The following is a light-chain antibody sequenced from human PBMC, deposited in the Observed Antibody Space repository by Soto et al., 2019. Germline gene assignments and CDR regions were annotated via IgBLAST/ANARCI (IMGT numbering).Light chain of an antibody. V-gene: IGLV2-14*01. CDR2: DVS. Sequence: VLTQPASVSWSPGQSITISCTGTSSDVGGYNYVSWYQQHPGKAPKLMIYDVSNRPSGVSNRFSGSKSGNTASLTISGLQAEDEADYYCSSYTSSSTLYFFGTGTKVTVL. J-gene: IGLJ1*01. CDR3: SSYTSSSTLYF. CDR1: SSDVGGYNY.